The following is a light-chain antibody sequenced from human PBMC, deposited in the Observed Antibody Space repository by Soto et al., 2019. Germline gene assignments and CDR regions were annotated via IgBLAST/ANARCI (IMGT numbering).Light chain of an antibody. CDR3: QQRNVWPPIT. CDR1: QSVSSTY. V-gene: IGKV3-11*01. Sequence: EIVMTQSPATLSVSPGERATLSCRASQSVSSTYLAWYQQKPGQAPRLVIFDASNRANGVPARFGGSGSGTDFTLTINSLEPEDFAVYYCQQRNVWPPITFGQGTRLEIK. CDR2: DAS. J-gene: IGKJ5*01.